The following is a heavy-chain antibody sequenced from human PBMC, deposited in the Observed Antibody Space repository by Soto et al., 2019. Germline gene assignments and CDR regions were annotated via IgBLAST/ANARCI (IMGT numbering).Heavy chain of an antibody. CDR3: ARDPSGYYYFDY. Sequence: GGSLILSCAASGFTFSSYPMNWVRQAPGKGLEWVSYISTTSTTIYYADSVKGRFTISRDNAKNSLYLQMNSLRAEDTALYYCARDPSGYYYFDYWGRGTLVTVSS. CDR2: ISTTSTTI. D-gene: IGHD5-12*01. J-gene: IGHJ4*02. CDR1: GFTFSSYP. V-gene: IGHV3-48*01.